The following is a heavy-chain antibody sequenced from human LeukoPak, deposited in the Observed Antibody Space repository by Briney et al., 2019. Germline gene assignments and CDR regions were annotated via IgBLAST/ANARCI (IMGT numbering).Heavy chain of an antibody. V-gene: IGHV3-30*18. D-gene: IGHD3-22*01. CDR3: AKGVQDDSSGWYYFDY. Sequence: GGSLRLSCAASGFTFSSYGMHWVRQAPGKGLEWVAVISYDGSNKYYADSVKGRFTISRDNSKNTLYLQMNSLRAEDTAVYYCAKGVQDDSSGWYYFDYWGQGTLVTVSS. CDR2: ISYDGSNK. J-gene: IGHJ4*02. CDR1: GFTFSSYG.